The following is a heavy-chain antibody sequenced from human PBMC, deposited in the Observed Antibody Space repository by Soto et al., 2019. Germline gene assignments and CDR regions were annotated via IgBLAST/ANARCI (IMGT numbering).Heavy chain of an antibody. CDR3: AVGKDFDY. CDR1: GDTLTSYG. CDR2: HSGQNGNT. Sequence: QVQLVQSGPEVIKPGASLNVSCTASGDTLTSYGVTWVRQAPGQGLEWMGFHSGQNGNTNYAQRFQGRVTMTADMSAATAYLHLRTLRSDDTAIYYCAVGKDFDYWGQGTLVIVSS. D-gene: IGHD1-26*01. J-gene: IGHJ4*02. V-gene: IGHV1-18*04.